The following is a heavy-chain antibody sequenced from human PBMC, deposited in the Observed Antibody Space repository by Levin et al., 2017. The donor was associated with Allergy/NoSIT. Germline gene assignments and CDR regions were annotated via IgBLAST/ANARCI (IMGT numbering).Heavy chain of an antibody. CDR2: IIPIFGTA. CDR3: ARSQVLNDYSNYASLTRVLIIDY. CDR1: GGTFSSYA. D-gene: IGHD4-11*01. V-gene: IGHV1-69*13. Sequence: ASVKVSCKASGGTFSSYAISWVRQAPGQGLEWMGGIIPIFGTANYAQKFQGRVTITADESTSTAYMELSSLRSEDTAVYYCARSQVLNDYSNYASLTRVLIIDYWGQGTLVTVSS. J-gene: IGHJ4*02.